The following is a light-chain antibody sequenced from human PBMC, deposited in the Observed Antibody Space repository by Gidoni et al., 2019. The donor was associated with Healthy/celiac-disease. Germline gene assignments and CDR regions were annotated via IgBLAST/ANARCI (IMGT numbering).Light chain of an antibody. CDR3: QQYNNWPPWP. J-gene: IGKJ1*01. CDR1: PSVSSN. V-gene: IGKV3-15*01. Sequence: EIVMTQSPATLSVSPGDRATLSCRASPSVSSNLAWYQQKPGQAPRLLIYGASTRATGIPARFSGSGSVIEFTLTISSRQSEDFAVYYCQQYNNWPPWPFGQGTKVEIK. CDR2: GAS.